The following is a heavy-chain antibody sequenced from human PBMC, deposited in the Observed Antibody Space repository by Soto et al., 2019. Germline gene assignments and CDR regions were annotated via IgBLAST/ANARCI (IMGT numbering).Heavy chain of an antibody. CDR3: ASDNYYGSGRSDYYFDY. CDR1: GFTFSNYG. CDR2: IWSGGSKT. D-gene: IGHD3-10*01. V-gene: IGHV3-33*01. J-gene: IGHJ4*02. Sequence: VQLVQSEGGVVQPGRSLRLSCAVSGFTFSNYGMHWVRQAPGKGLEWVAVIWSGGSKTSYADSVKGRFTISRDNRKNTLFLQMNSLRVDDTAVYFCASDNYYGSGRSDYYFDYWGQGTLVTVAS.